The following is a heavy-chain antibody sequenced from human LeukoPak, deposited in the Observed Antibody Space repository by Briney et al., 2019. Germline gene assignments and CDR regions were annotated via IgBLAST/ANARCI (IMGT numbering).Heavy chain of an antibody. V-gene: IGHV3-23*01. CDR2: IRGSGGST. CDR1: VSPFTSYA. D-gene: IGHD4-11*01. J-gene: IGHJ4*02. CDR3: AKHDGPRPAVTDLGVE. Sequence: GGSLPLSCVAPVSPFTSYAISWVRQAPRQGMAWVSAIRGSGGSTEYADSVKGRLTISRDNSKNTLYLQLNSLRAEDTAVYYCAKHDGPRPAVTDLGVEWGQGTLVTVSS.